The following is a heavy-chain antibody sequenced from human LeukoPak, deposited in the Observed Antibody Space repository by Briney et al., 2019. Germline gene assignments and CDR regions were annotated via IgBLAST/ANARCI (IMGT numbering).Heavy chain of an antibody. J-gene: IGHJ4*02. CDR3: ARQLRGYYTNYYFDY. V-gene: IGHV4-39*01. Sequence: SETLSLTCTVSGGSISSSSYYWGWIRQPPGKWLEWIGSIYYSGSTYYNPSLKSRVTISVDTSKNQFSLKLSSVTAADTAVYYCARQLRGYYTNYYFDYWGQGTLVTVSS. D-gene: IGHD3-22*01. CDR2: IYYSGST. CDR1: GGSISSSSYY.